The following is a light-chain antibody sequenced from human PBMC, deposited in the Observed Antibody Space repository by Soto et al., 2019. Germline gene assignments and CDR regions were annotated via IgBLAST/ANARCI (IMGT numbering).Light chain of an antibody. V-gene: IGKV3-20*01. CDR1: QSVSSY. Sequence: EIVLTQSPATLSLSPGERATLSCRASQSVSSYLAWYQQRPGQPPRLLIYGASNRATGIPDRFSGSGSGTDFTLIINRLEPEDVAIYYCQQYGGSPRITFGQGTRLEIK. J-gene: IGKJ5*01. CDR3: QQYGGSPRIT. CDR2: GAS.